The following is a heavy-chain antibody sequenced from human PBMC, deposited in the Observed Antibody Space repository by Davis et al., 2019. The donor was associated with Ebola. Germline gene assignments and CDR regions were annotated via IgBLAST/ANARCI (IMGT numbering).Heavy chain of an antibody. CDR2: ISGSGGST. J-gene: IGHJ6*03. V-gene: IGHV3-23*01. Sequence: PGGSLRLSCVASGFTFSSYGMSWVRQAPGKGLEWVAIISGSGGSTHYVDSVKGRFTISRDNSKNSLYLQMNSLRAEDTAVYYCAKDVAIFGVGIRGMENCYMDVWGKGTTVTVSS. CDR1: GFTFSSYG. CDR3: AKDVAIFGVGIRGMENCYMDV. D-gene: IGHD3-3*02.